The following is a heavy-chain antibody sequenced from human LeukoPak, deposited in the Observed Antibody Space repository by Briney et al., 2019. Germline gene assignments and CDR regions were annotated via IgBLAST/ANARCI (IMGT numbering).Heavy chain of an antibody. CDR1: GYSISSGYY. J-gene: IGHJ5*02. CDR2: IYHSGST. V-gene: IGHV4-38-2*02. CDR3: ARGQGATVPQVGKNWFDP. Sequence: PSETLSLTCTVSGYSISSGYYWGWIRQPPGKGLEWIGSIYHSGSTYYNPSLKSRVTISVDTSKNQFSLKLISVTAADTAVYYCARGQGATVPQVGKNWFDPWGQGTRVIVSS. D-gene: IGHD1-26*01.